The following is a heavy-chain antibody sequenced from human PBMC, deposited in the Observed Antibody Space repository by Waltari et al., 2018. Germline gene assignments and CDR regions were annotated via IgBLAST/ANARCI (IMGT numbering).Heavy chain of an antibody. D-gene: IGHD1-1*01. CDR2: IHSYGSDT. V-gene: IGHV3-23*05. CDR1: GFTFKDFD. CDR3: VKVMGDLGTKYGLDV. Sequence: LVQPGGSLRLSCAASGFTFKDFDMTWVRPAPGKGLEWVSNIHSYGSDTQYADSVRGRFTMSRDNSRGTVSLEMNGLRAADTAVYYCVKVMGDLGTKYGLDVWGRGTTVTVSS. J-gene: IGHJ6*01.